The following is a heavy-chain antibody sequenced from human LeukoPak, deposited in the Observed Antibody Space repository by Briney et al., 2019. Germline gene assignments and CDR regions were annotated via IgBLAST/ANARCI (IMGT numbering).Heavy chain of an antibody. V-gene: IGHV3-7*01. Sequence: GGSLRLSCAASGFTFSSYGMHWVRQAPGKGLEWVANIKQDGSEKYYVDSVKGRFTISRDNAKNSLYLQMNSLRAEDTAVYYCARGDQGNYYYGMDVWGQGTTVTVSS. D-gene: IGHD2-2*01. CDR2: IKQDGSEK. CDR1: GFTFSSYG. J-gene: IGHJ6*02. CDR3: ARGDQGNYYYGMDV.